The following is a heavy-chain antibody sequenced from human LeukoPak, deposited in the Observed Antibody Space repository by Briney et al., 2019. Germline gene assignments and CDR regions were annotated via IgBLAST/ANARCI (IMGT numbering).Heavy chain of an antibody. J-gene: IGHJ4*02. CDR1: GGSFSGYY. V-gene: IGHV4-34*01. D-gene: IGHD3-22*01. CDR2: INVGGST. Sequence: SETLSLTCAVSGGSFSGYYWSWIRQPPGKGLEWIGEINVGGSTNYGPSLKSRVTISVDTAKYQFSLTPTSVTAADTAVYYCARGRNYYDNSGYYSLIFDHWGQGTLVTVSS. CDR3: ARGRNYYDNSGYYSLIFDH.